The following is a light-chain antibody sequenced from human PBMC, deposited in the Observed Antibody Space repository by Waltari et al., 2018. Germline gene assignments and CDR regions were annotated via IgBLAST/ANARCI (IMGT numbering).Light chain of an antibody. V-gene: IGKV1-39*01. CDR1: QSISSY. J-gene: IGKJ1*01. CDR3: QQSNSNSRT. Sequence: DIQMTQSPSSLSASVGDRVTITCRASQSISSYLNWYQQKPGKAPKLLTYAASILQSGVPSRFSGSGSGTDFTLSISSLQPEDFATYYCQQSNSNSRTFGQGTKVEI. CDR2: AAS.